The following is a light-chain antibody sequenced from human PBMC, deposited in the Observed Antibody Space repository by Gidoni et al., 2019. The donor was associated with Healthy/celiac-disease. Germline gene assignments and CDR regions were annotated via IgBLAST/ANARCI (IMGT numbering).Light chain of an antibody. CDR3: QQSYSTLRT. Sequence: QMTQSPSSLSASVGDRVTIPCRASQSISSYLNWYQQKPGKAPKLLIYAASSLQSGVPSRFSGSGSGTDFTLTISSLQPEDFATYYCQQSYSTLRTFXQXTKVEIK. CDR1: QSISSY. V-gene: IGKV1-39*01. J-gene: IGKJ1*01. CDR2: AAS.